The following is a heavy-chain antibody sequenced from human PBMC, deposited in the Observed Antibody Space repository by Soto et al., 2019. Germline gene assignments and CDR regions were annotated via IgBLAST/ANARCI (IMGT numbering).Heavy chain of an antibody. V-gene: IGHV1-46*01. Sequence: ASLKLSCNAPGYTFTRNYINCARNAPGQCLKWMGIINPRSGMTNYAKNFEDRITMTTSTTTSTANTKLSSLSSDDTTIYYCARDRVSMDVWGHGTTVTVSS. CDR3: ARDRVSMDV. J-gene: IGHJ6*02. CDR2: INPRSGMT. D-gene: IGHD3-10*01. CDR1: GYTFTRNY.